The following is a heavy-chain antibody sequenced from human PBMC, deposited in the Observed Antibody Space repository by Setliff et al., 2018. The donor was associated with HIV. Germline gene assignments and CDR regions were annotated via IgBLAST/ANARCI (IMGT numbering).Heavy chain of an antibody. D-gene: IGHD3-10*01. V-gene: IGHV4-39*01. CDR3: ARHFPSISLFFGDPGPFDL. CDR1: GGFISSSSYY. CDR2: IFNDGRA. Sequence: PSETLSLTCTVSGGFISSSSYYWGWIRQPPGKGLEWIGSIFNDGRAYYNPSHKSRITISMDTSTNQFSMKLSSVTAADTAVYFCARHFPSISLFFGDPGPFDLWGQGALVTVSS. J-gene: IGHJ4*02.